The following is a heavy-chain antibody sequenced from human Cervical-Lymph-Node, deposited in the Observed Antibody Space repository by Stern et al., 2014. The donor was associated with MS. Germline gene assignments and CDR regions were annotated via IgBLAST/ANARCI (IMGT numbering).Heavy chain of an antibody. V-gene: IGHV3-23*04. CDR2: ISGSGDTT. CDR1: GFTFSDYA. D-gene: IGHD6-19*01. CDR3: AKDIAVADPFYFDY. Sequence: EVQLVESGGDLVQPGGSLRLSCAASGFTFSDYAMTWVRQAPGKGLEWVSGISGSGDTTFIADSLKGRFTISRDNSKNTLFLQMNSLRFDDTAVYYCAKDIAVADPFYFDYWGQGILVTVSS. J-gene: IGHJ4*02.